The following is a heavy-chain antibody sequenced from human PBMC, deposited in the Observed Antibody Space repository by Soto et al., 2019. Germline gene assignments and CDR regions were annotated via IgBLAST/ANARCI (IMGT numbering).Heavy chain of an antibody. J-gene: IGHJ6*02. V-gene: IGHV3-23*01. D-gene: IGHD2-21*02. CDR1: GFTFSSYA. CDR2: ISGSGGST. Sequence: PGGSLRLSCAASGFTFSSYAMSWVRQAPGKGREWVSAISGSGGSTYYADSVKGRFTISRDNSKNTLYLQMNSLRAEDTAVYYCAIRGAGVVTDYYGMDVWGQGTTVTVSS. CDR3: AIRGAGVVTDYYGMDV.